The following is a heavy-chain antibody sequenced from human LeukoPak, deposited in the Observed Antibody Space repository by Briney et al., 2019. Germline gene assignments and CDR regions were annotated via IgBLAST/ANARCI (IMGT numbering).Heavy chain of an antibody. D-gene: IGHD3-22*01. J-gene: IGHJ4*02. CDR2: IYYSGST. CDR1: GGSISSGGYY. V-gene: IGHV4-31*03. CDR3: ARGTLHYYDSSGYGFDY. Sequence: SETLSLTCTVSGGSISSGGYYWSWIRQHPGKGLEWIGYIYYSGSTYYNPSLKSRVTISVDTSKNQFSLKLSSVTAVDTAVYYCARGTLHYYDSSGYGFDYWGQGTLVTVSS.